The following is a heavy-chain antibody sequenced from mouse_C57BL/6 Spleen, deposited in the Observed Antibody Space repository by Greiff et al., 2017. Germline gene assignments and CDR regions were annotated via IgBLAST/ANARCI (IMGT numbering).Heavy chain of an antibody. CDR1: GYTFTEYT. D-gene: IGHD1-1*01. J-gene: IGHJ2*01. Sequence: QVQLQQSGAELVKPGASVKLSCKASGYTFTEYTIHWVKQRSGQGLEWIGWFYPGSGSIKYNEKFKDKATLTADKSSSTVYMELSRLTSEDSAVYLCARHEEVITTVVATRYFDYWGQGTTLTVSS. CDR2: FYPGSGSI. CDR3: ARHEEVITTVVATRYFDY. V-gene: IGHV1-62-2*01.